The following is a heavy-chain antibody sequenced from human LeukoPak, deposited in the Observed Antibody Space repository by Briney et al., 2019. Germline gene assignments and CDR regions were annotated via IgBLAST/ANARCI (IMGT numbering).Heavy chain of an antibody. CDR1: GYTFTNYG. D-gene: IGHD3-16*01. Sequence: ASVKVSCKASGYTFTNYGINWVRQAPGQGLEWMAWISAYNGNTNYAQKLQGRVTMTTDTSTSTAYMELRSLRSDDTAVYYCARGLWDDRPKYNWFDPWGQGTLVTVSS. V-gene: IGHV1-18*01. J-gene: IGHJ5*02. CDR3: ARGLWDDRPKYNWFDP. CDR2: ISAYNGNT.